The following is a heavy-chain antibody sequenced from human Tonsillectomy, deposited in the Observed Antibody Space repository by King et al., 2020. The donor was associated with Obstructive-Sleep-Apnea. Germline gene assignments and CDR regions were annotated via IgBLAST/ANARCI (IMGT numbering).Heavy chain of an antibody. CDR2: IKQDGSER. CDR1: GFIFSNFW. J-gene: IGHJ4*02. CDR3: ARTGWELRPFDF. V-gene: IGHV3-7*03. D-gene: IGHD1-26*01. Sequence: VQLVESGGGLVQPGGSLRLSCAASGFIFSNFWMSWVRQAPGKGLEWVANIKQDGSERYYVDSVKGRFTVSRDNAKNSLYLQMNSPRVEDTAVYYCARTGWELRPFDFWGQGTLVTVSS.